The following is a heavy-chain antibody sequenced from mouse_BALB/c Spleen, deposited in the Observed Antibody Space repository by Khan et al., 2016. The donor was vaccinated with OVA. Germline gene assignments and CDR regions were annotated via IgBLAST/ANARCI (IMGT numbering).Heavy chain of an antibody. V-gene: IGHV9-4*02. Sequence: QIQLVQSGPELKKPGETVRISCKASGYTFTTAGMPWVQKMPGKGLKWIGWINTHSGVPKYAEDFKGRFAFSLETSASTAYLQITNLKNEDTATYFCARGRAACYRYDGGALDYWGQGTSVTVSA. J-gene: IGHJ4*01. CDR1: GYTFTTAG. D-gene: IGHD2-14*01. CDR3: ARGRAACYRYDGGALDY. CDR2: INTHSGVP.